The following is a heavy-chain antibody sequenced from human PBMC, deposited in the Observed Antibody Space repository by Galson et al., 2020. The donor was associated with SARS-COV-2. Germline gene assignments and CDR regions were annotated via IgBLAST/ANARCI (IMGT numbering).Heavy chain of an antibody. CDR1: GFNFSDSY. J-gene: IGHJ4*02. V-gene: IGHV3-11*06. D-gene: IGHD6-6*01. CDR3: ARGGGSSSRASKQYFFDF. Sequence: GGSLRLSCAASGFNFSDSYITWIRQAPGKGLEWISYIGRNSDYTNYADSVKGRFTISRDNAKNSIYLQMNSLRAEDTAVYYCARGGGSSSRASKQYFFDFWGQGTLVTVSS. CDR2: IGRNSDYT.